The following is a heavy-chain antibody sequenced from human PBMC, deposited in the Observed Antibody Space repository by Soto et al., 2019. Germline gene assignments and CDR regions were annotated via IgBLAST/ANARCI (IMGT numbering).Heavy chain of an antibody. CDR2: IKQDGSEK. V-gene: IGHV3-7*01. D-gene: IGHD2-21*01. CDR3: ARDPFQGAFDI. CDR1: GFTFSSYW. Sequence: GGSLRLSCAASGFTFSSYWMSWVRQAPGKGLEWVANIKQDGSEKYYVDSVKGRFTISRDNAKNSLYLKMNSLRAEDTAVYYCARDPFQGAFDIWGQGTMVTVSS. J-gene: IGHJ3*02.